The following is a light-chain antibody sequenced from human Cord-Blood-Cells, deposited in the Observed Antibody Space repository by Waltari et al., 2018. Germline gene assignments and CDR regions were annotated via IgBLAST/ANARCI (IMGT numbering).Light chain of an antibody. CDR2: EGS. CDR3: CSYAGSSTVV. J-gene: IGLJ2*01. CDR1: SSDVGSYNL. Sequence: QSALTQPASVSGSPGQSITISCTGTSSDVGSYNLVSWYQHHPGKAPKLMIDEGSKRPSGVSNRFSGSKSGNTASLTISGRQAEDEADYYCCSYAGSSTVVFGGGTKLTVL. V-gene: IGLV2-23*01.